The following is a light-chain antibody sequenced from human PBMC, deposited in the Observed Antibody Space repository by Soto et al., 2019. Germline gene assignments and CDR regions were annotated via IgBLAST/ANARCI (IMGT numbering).Light chain of an antibody. CDR3: QQTYSLVT. Sequence: DIQMIQSPSSLSASVGDKVTITCRASQSIGIFLNWYQQKPGKAPQLLIYTASSLPSGVPSRFSASGSGTDFTLTIRSLQPEDFATYYCQQTYSLVTFGGGTKVEIK. CDR1: QSIGIF. J-gene: IGKJ4*01. CDR2: TAS. V-gene: IGKV1-39*01.